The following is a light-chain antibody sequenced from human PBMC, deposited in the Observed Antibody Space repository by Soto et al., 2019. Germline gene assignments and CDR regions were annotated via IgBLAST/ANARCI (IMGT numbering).Light chain of an antibody. J-gene: IGKJ1*01. CDR2: GTS. Sequence: EIVITQSPSTLSVSPGERATLSCRASQSVSTNLAWYQQKPGQSPRLLIYGTSTRATGVPARFSGGGSGTEFTLTINSLQSEDFAVYFCHQYNFWPTFGKGTKVVIK. CDR1: QSVSTN. CDR3: HQYNFWPT. V-gene: IGKV3-15*01.